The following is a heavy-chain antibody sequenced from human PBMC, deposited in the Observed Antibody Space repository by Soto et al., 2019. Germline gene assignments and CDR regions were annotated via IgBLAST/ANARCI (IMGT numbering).Heavy chain of an antibody. Sequence: GGSLRLSCAASGFTFSNAWMNWVRQAPGKGLVWVSRINSDGSSISYSDSVKGRFTISRDNARNTLYLQMNSLRAEDTAVYYCARVPYCSSSGCYSWFDPWGQGTLVTVSS. CDR2: INSDGSSI. CDR3: ARVPYCSSSGCYSWFDP. V-gene: IGHV3-74*01. CDR1: GFTFSNAW. D-gene: IGHD2-2*01. J-gene: IGHJ5*02.